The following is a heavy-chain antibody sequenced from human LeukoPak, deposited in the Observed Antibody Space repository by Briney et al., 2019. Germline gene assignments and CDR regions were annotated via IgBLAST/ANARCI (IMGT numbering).Heavy chain of an antibody. D-gene: IGHD6-13*01. Sequence: GGSLRLSCAASGFTFSSYSMNWVRQAPGKGLEWVSSISSSSSYIYYADSVKGRFTISRDNAKNSLYLQMNSLRAEDTAVYYCARRRGAAGTFPSDYWGQGTLVTVSS. CDR2: ISSSSSYI. V-gene: IGHV3-21*01. CDR3: ARRRGAAGTFPSDY. J-gene: IGHJ4*02. CDR1: GFTFSSYS.